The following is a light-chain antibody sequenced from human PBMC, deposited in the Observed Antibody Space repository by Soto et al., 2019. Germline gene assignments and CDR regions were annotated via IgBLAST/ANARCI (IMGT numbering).Light chain of an antibody. CDR3: QQVNVYPST. V-gene: IGKV1-5*01. Sequence: DIQMTQSPSTLSASVGDRVTITCRASQSIGDSLAWYQQKPGKAPYLLISDVSSLHSGVPSRFSGGGSGTDLTITISSLQPEDCETYDCQQVNVYPSTFGGGTKVDIK. CDR2: DVS. J-gene: IGKJ4*01. CDR1: QSIGDS.